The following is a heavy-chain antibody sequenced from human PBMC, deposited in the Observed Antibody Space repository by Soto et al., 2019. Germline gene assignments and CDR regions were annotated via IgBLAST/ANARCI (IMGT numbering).Heavy chain of an antibody. CDR2: IWYDGSNK. J-gene: IGHJ4*02. CDR3: ARDSRWYQFDY. CDR1: GFTFSSYG. V-gene: IGHV3-33*01. Sequence: GGSLRLSCAASGFTFSSYGMHWVRQAPGKGLEWVAVIWYDGSNKYYADSVKGRFTISRDNSKNTLYLQMNSLRAEDTAVYYCARDSRWYQFDYWGQGTLVTVSS. D-gene: IGHD2-15*01.